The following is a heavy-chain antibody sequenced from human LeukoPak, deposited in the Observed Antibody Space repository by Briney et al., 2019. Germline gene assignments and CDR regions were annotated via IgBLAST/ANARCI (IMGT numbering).Heavy chain of an antibody. CDR3: ASGYYYDSSGYYQFYYFDY. V-gene: IGHV3-33*01. J-gene: IGHJ4*02. Sequence: GRSLRLSCAASVFTFSSYGMHWVRQAPGKGLEWVAVIWYDGSNKYYADSVKGRFTISRDNSKNTLYLQMNSLRAEDTAVYYCASGYYYDSSGYYQFYYFDYWGQGTLVTVSS. CDR1: VFTFSSYG. D-gene: IGHD3-22*01. CDR2: IWYDGSNK.